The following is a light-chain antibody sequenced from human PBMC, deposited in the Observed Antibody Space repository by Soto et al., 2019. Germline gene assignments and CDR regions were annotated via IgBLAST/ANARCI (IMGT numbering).Light chain of an antibody. CDR2: VAS. CDR3: QQYDNSIT. J-gene: IGKJ5*01. V-gene: IGKV3-20*01. CDR1: QSVSSNN. Sequence: EIVLTQSPGTLSLSPGETATLSCRASQSVSSNNLAWYHQKPGQTPRLLIYVASSKATGIPDRFSGSWSRTDFTLTISRLEPEDFAVYYCQQYDNSITFGKGTLLEIE.